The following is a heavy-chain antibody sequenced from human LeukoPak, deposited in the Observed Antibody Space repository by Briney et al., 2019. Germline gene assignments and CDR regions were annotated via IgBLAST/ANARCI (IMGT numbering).Heavy chain of an antibody. D-gene: IGHD2-21*02. CDR3: ARRNPMTQDAFDI. Sequence: GESLKISCQVSGYIFTDYWIGWVRQMPGKGLEWMGIIYPGDSDTRYSPSFQGQVTISADNSISTAYLQWSSLKASDTAVYYCARRNPMTQDAFDIWGQGTMVTVSS. CDR2: IYPGDSDT. J-gene: IGHJ3*02. CDR1: GYIFTDYW. V-gene: IGHV5-51*01.